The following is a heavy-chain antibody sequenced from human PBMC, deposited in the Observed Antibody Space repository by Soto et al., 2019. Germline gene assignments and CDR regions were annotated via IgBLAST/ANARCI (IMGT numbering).Heavy chain of an antibody. J-gene: IGHJ6*02. V-gene: IGHV3-30-3*01. CDR2: ISYAGSNK. D-gene: IGHD3-3*01. CDR3: ARERPTIFGDYYYYGMDV. Sequence: QVQLVESGGGVVQPGRSLRLSCAASGFTFSSYTMHWVRQAPGKGLEWVAVISYAGSNKYYADSVKGRFTISRDNSKNTLYLQMNSLRAEDTAVYYCARERPTIFGDYYYYGMDVWGQGTTVTVSS. CDR1: GFTFSSYT.